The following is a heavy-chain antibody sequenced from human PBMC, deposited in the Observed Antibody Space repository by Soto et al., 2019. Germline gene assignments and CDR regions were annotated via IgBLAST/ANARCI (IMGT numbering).Heavy chain of an antibody. Sequence: VPLVESGGGVVQPGRSLRLSCAASGITFSGYAMHWVRQAPGKGLEWVALISYDGSNKYYADSVKGRFTISRDTSKNTLYLQMNSLRAEDTAVYYCARDGGVKRYFDWASYGMDVWGQGTTVTVSS. J-gene: IGHJ6*02. CDR3: ARDGGVKRYFDWASYGMDV. CDR2: ISYDGSNK. CDR1: GITFSGYA. D-gene: IGHD3-9*01. V-gene: IGHV3-30-3*01.